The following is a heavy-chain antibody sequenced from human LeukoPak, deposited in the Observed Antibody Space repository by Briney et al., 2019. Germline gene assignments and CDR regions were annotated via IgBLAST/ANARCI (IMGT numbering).Heavy chain of an antibody. CDR2: ISYDGSNK. Sequence: GGSLRLSCAASGFTFSSYGMHWVRQAPGKGLEWVAVISYDGSNKYYADSVKGRFTISRDNSKNTLYLQMNSLSIEDTAVYYCARDHCVSSGCYEDYYYGMDVWGRGTTVTVSS. CDR1: GFTFSSYG. CDR3: ARDHCVSSGCYEDYYYGMDV. D-gene: IGHD2-2*01. J-gene: IGHJ6*02. V-gene: IGHV3-30*03.